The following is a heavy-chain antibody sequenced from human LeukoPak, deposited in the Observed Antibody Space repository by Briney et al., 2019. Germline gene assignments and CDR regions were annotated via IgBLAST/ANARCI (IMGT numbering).Heavy chain of an antibody. CDR2: ISSSSSTI. J-gene: IGHJ4*02. CDR1: GFTFSSYS. CDR3: AKVRDGYGAYDY. Sequence: GGSLRLSCAASGFTFSSYSMNWVRQAPGKGLEWVSYISSSSSTIYYADSVKGRFTISRDNGKNLLYLQMNSLRAEDTAVYYCAKVRDGYGAYDYWGQGTLATVSS. V-gene: IGHV3-48*01. D-gene: IGHD5-24*01.